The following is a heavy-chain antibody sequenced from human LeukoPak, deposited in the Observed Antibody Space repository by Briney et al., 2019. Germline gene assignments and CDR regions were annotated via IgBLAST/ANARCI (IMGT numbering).Heavy chain of an antibody. CDR3: ARGELELHYYYYYMDV. CDR1: GGSISSYY. J-gene: IGHJ6*03. Sequence: SETLSLTCTVSGGSISSYYWSWIRQPPGKGLEWIGYIYYSGSTNYNPSLKSRVTISVDTSKNQFSLKLSSETAADTAVYYCARGELELHYYYYYMDVWGKGTTVTVSS. V-gene: IGHV4-59*01. CDR2: IYYSGST. D-gene: IGHD1-7*01.